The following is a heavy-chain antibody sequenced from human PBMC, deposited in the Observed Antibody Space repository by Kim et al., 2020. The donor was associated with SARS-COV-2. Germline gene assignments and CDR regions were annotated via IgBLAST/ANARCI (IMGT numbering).Heavy chain of an antibody. D-gene: IGHD6-13*01. CDR1: GGSFSGYH. CDR3: ARGPGYSSSWYGARNWFDP. J-gene: IGHJ5*02. CDR2: INHSGST. V-gene: IGHV4-34*01. Sequence: SQTLSLTCAVYGGSFSGYHWSWIRQPPGKGLEWIGEINHSGSTNYNPSLKSRVTISVDTSKNQFSLKLSSVTAADTAVYYCARGPGYSSSWYGARNWFDPWGQGTLVTVSS.